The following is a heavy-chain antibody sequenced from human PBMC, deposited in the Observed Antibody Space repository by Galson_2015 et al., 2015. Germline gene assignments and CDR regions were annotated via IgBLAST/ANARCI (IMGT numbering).Heavy chain of an antibody. Sequence: SLRLSCAASGFTFSDYYMSWIRQAPGKGLEWVSYISSSSSYTNYADSVKGRFTISRDNAKNSLYLQMNSLRAEDTAVYYCARVMTTVTTFFDYWGQGTLVTVSS. D-gene: IGHD4-11*01. V-gene: IGHV3-11*06. CDR1: GFTFSDYY. CDR2: ISSSSSYT. CDR3: ARVMTTVTTFFDY. J-gene: IGHJ4*02.